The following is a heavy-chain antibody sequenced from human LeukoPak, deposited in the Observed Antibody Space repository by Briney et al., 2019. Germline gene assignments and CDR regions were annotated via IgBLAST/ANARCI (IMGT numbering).Heavy chain of an antibody. CDR1: GGSISSPTYY. V-gene: IGHV4-39*01. J-gene: IGHJ4*02. CDR3: ARLGGYYDPPGY. CDR2: IHYSGST. Sequence: SETLSLTCTVSGGSISSPTYYWAWIRQPPGKGLEWIGTIHYSGSTFYNPSLKSRVTISVDTSKNQFSLKLSSVTAADTAVYYRARLGGYYDPPGYWGQGTLVTVSS. D-gene: IGHD3-22*01.